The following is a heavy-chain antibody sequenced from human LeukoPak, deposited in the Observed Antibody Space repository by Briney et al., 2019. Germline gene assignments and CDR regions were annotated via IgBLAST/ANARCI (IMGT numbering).Heavy chain of an antibody. CDR2: INSGGSST. CDR3: ARAPDIVVVVAATDYGMDV. D-gene: IGHD2-15*01. V-gene: IGHV3-74*01. CDR1: GFTFSSYW. Sequence: PGGSLRLSCAASGFTFSSYWMHWVRQAPGKGLVWVSRINSGGSSTSYADSVKGRFTISRDNAKNTLYLQMNSLRAEDTAVYYCARAPDIVVVVAATDYGMDVWGQGTTVTVSS. J-gene: IGHJ6*02.